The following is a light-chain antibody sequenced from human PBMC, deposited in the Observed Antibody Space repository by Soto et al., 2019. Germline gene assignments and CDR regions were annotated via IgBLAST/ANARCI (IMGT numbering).Light chain of an antibody. Sequence: DIVMTQSPDSLAVSLGARATINCKSSQSVFYSSNNKNYLAWYQQKPGQPPKLLIYWASTRESGVPDRFSGSGSGTDFTLTISSLQAEDVAVYYCQQYYRPWTFGQGTKVEIK. CDR1: QSVFYSSNNKNY. V-gene: IGKV4-1*01. J-gene: IGKJ1*01. CDR2: WAS. CDR3: QQYYRPWT.